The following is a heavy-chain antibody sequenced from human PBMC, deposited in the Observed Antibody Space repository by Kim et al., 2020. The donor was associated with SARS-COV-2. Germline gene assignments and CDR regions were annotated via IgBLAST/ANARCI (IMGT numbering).Heavy chain of an antibody. J-gene: IGHJ4*02. CDR2: IYTGGST. Sequence: GGSLRLSCAASGFTISSKYISWVRQAPGKGLEWVSVIYTGGSTYSADSAKGRFTISRDNSKNTVYLQVNSLRAEDTAVYYCAGDGRAWYIDFWCQGTLVT. V-gene: IGHV3-66*01. CDR1: GFTISSKY. CDR3: AGDGRAWYIDF.